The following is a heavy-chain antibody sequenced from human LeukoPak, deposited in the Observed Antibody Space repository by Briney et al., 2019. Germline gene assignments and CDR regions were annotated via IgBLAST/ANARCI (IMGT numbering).Heavy chain of an antibody. J-gene: IGHJ4*02. D-gene: IGHD3-22*01. Sequence: GGSLRLSCAASGFTFSNYNMIWVRQAPGKGLEWISYISGSSTIIYYADSVKGRFTISRDNAKNSLYLQMNSLRDEDTAVYYCARDLDSSGYYYVYYFDYWGQGTLVTVSS. V-gene: IGHV3-48*02. CDR2: ISGSSTII. CDR3: ARDLDSSGYYYVYYFDY. CDR1: GFTFSNYN.